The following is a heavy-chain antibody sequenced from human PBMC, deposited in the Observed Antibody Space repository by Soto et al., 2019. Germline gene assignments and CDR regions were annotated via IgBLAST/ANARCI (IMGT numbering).Heavy chain of an antibody. CDR1: GFTFSSYA. V-gene: IGHV3-30-3*01. CDR2: ISYDGSNK. D-gene: IGHD2-8*01. CDR3: ARGPDGDYDMDV. Sequence: QVQLVESGGGVVQPGRSLRLSCAASGFTFSSYAMHWVRQAPGKGLEWVAVISYDGSNKYYADSVKGRFTISRDNSKNTLYLQMNSLRAEDTAVYYCARGPDGDYDMDVWGQGTTVTVSS. J-gene: IGHJ6*02.